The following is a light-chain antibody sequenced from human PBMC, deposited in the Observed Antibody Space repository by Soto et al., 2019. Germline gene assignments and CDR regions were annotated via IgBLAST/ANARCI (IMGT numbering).Light chain of an antibody. CDR1: SSDVGGYNY. CDR3: CSYVGRNTYV. V-gene: IGLV2-11*01. Sequence: QSALTQPRSASGSPGQSITISCTGTSSDVGGYNYVSWYQQHPAKASKLIIFDVSKRPSGVPNRFSGSKSGNTASLTISGLRAEDEADSYCCSYVGRNTYVFGTGTKVTVL. CDR2: DVS. J-gene: IGLJ1*01.